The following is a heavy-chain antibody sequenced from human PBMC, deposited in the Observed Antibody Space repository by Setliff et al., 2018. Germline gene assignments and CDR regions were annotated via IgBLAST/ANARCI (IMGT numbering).Heavy chain of an antibody. CDR1: GGSISPYF. J-gene: IGHJ6*01. Sequence: SETLSLTCTVSGGSISPYFWSWIRQPPGKGLEWIGYIYHNGNTNFNPSLKSRVTMSVDTSKNQFALVLESVTAADTAVYYCARDRSAYSYGLDVWG. CDR3: ARDRSAYSYGLDV. V-gene: IGHV4-59*01. CDR2: IYHNGNT.